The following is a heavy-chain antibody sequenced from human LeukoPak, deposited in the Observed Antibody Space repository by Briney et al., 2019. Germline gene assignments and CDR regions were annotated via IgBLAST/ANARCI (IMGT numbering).Heavy chain of an antibody. CDR2: INSDGSGT. V-gene: IGHV3-74*01. Sequence: QPGGSLRLSCAASGFTFSSYWMHWVRQAPGKGLVWVSRINSDGSGTTYADSVKGRFTISRDNAKNTLYLQMNSLRAEDTAMYYCTRASQTHWFDPRGQGTLVTVSS. CDR3: TRASQTHWFDP. J-gene: IGHJ5*02. CDR1: GFTFSSYW.